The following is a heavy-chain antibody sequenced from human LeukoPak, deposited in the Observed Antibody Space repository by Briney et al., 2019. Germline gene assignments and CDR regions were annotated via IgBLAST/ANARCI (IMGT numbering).Heavy chain of an antibody. CDR1: GFTFSSYA. CDR3: AKTSEYCSRGSGYCYFDY. Sequence: GGSLRLSCAASGFTFSSYAMHWVRQAPGKGLEWVAVISYDGSNKYYADSVKGRFTISRDNSKNTLYLQMNGLRSEDTAVYYCAKTSEYCSRGSGYCYFDYWGQGTLVTVSS. V-gene: IGHV3-30*18. CDR2: ISYDGSNK. D-gene: IGHD2-2*01. J-gene: IGHJ4*02.